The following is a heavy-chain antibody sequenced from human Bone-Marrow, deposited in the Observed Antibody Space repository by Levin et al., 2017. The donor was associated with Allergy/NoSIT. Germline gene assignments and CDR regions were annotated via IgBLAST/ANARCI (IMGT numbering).Heavy chain of an antibody. CDR2: LSSSGLTT. J-gene: IGHJ4*02. CDR1: GFTFSSKA. Sequence: PGGSLRLSCAASGFTFSSKAMNWVRQAPGKGLEWVATLSSSGLTTYSADNVKGRFTLSRDNAKNTLFLQMSSLRVEDTAVYYCAKGEAGTASAFDFWGQGTVVTVSS. CDR3: AKGEAGTASAFDF. V-gene: IGHV3-23*01. D-gene: IGHD6-13*01.